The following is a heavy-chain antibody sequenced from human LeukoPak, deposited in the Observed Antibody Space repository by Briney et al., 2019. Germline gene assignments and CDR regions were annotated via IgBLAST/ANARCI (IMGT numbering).Heavy chain of an antibody. V-gene: IGHV4-34*01. CDR1: GGSFSGYY. Sequence: SETLSLTCAFYGGSFSGYYWSWIRQPPGKGLERIGEINHSGGTKYNPSLKSRVTISVDTSKNQFSLKLSSVTAADTAVYYCARDREQQLVRFYNAFDIWGQGTMVTVSS. J-gene: IGHJ3*02. D-gene: IGHD6-13*01. CDR3: ARDREQQLVRFYNAFDI. CDR2: INHSGGT.